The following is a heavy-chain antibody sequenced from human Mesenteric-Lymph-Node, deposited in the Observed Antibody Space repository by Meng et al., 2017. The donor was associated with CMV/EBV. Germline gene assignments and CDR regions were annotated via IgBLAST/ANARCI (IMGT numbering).Heavy chain of an antibody. V-gene: IGHV3-69-1*02. CDR1: GFTFSDFY. J-gene: IGHJ4*02. CDR2: ISTSSTI. Sequence: GESLKISCAASGFTFSDFYMNWVRQAPGKGLEWVSFISTSSTIYFADSVKGRFTISRDNAKNSLYLQKSSLRAEDTAVYYCVRGNTYLYYFDCWGQGTQVTVSS. CDR3: VRGNTYLYYFDC.